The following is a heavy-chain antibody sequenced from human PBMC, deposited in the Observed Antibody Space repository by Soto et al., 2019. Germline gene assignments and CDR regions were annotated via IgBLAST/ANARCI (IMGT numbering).Heavy chain of an antibody. Sequence: SVKVSCTASGGTFSSYAISWARQAPGQGLEWMGGIIPIFGTANYAQKFQGRVTITADESTSTAYMELSSLRSEDTAVYYCARESGIAAAGMNFDYWGQGTLVTVSS. CDR2: IIPIFGTA. D-gene: IGHD6-13*01. CDR1: GGTFSSYA. V-gene: IGHV1-69*13. CDR3: ARESGIAAAGMNFDY. J-gene: IGHJ4*02.